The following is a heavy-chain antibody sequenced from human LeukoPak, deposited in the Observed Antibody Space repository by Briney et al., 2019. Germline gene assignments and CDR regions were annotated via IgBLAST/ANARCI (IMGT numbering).Heavy chain of an antibody. V-gene: IGHV4-4*07. J-gene: IGHJ3*02. D-gene: IGHD3-10*01. Sequence: SETLSLTCTVSGGSISSYYWSWIRQPAGKGLEWIGRIYTSGSTNYNPSLKSRVTMSVDTSKNQFSLKLSSVTAADTAVYYCARGKTMVRGVNYAFDIWGQGTMVTVSS. CDR2: IYTSGST. CDR1: GGSISSYY. CDR3: ARGKTMVRGVNYAFDI.